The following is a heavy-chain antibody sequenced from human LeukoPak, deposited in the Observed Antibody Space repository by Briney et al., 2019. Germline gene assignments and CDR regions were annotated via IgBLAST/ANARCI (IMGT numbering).Heavy chain of an antibody. V-gene: IGHV3-30-3*01. D-gene: IGHD3-3*01. CDR2: ISYDGSNK. J-gene: IGHJ4*02. Sequence: GRSLRLSCAASGFTFSSYAMHWVRQAPGKGLEWVAVISYDGSNKYYADSVEGRFTISRDNSKNTLYLQMNSLRAEDTAVYYCARAGGVLRFLEWFRYRGDYFNYWGQGTLVTVS. CDR1: GFTFSSYA. CDR3: ARAGGVLRFLEWFRYRGDYFNY.